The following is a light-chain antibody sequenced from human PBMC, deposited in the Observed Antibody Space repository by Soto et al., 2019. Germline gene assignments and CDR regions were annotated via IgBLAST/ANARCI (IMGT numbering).Light chain of an antibody. CDR2: DVY. V-gene: IGLV2-14*03. Sequence: QSALTQPASVSDSPGQSITISCIGTRSDIGSSDHVSWHQQHPGRAPKLIIYDVYNRPSGVSHRFSGSKTGNTASLIISGLQAEDEADYYCSSYTSTTSDVFGSGTKVTVL. CDR1: RSDIGSSDH. J-gene: IGLJ1*01. CDR3: SSYTSTTSDV.